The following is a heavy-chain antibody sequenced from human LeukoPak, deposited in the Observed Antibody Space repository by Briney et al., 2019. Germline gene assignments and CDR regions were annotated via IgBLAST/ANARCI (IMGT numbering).Heavy chain of an antibody. Sequence: ASVKVSCKASGYTFTSYGINWVRQAPGQGLEWMGWISADSGNTNYAQKLQGRVTMTTDTSTSTADVELRSLRSADTDVHCCATHDALVPTGSFEYWGQGTLVTVSS. J-gene: IGHJ4*02. CDR1: GYTFTSYG. CDR2: ISADSGNT. V-gene: IGHV1-18*01. D-gene: IGHD5-12*01. CDR3: ATHDALVPTGSFEY.